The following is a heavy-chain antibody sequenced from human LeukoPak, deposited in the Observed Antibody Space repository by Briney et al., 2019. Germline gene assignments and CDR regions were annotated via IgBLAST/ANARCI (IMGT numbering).Heavy chain of an antibody. CDR3: VRQYSTQDYSGMGV. CDR1: GDSVSSNSAA. Sequence: SQTLSLTFAISGDSVSSNSAAWNWIRQSPSRGLEWLGRTYYRSKWYNDYAVSVKSRITINSDTSKNQFSLQLNSVTPEDTAVYYCVRQYSTQDYSGMGVWGQGTTVTVSS. V-gene: IGHV6-1*01. D-gene: IGHD6-6*01. CDR2: TYYRSKWYN. J-gene: IGHJ6*02.